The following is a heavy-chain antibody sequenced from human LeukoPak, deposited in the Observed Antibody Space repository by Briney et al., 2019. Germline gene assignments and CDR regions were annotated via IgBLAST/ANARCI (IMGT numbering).Heavy chain of an antibody. J-gene: IGHJ4*02. CDR1: GVTFNTYA. Sequence: GGSLRLSCAASGVTFNTYAMNWVRQAPGKGLEWVSVIIGNGGDIHYAGSVRGRFTISRDNSKNTLYLQMNSLRVEDTAVYYCAKDRIPDGRYSIDFWGPGTLVTVSS. D-gene: IGHD5-24*01. CDR2: IIGNGGDI. CDR3: AKDRIPDGRYSIDF. V-gene: IGHV3-23*01.